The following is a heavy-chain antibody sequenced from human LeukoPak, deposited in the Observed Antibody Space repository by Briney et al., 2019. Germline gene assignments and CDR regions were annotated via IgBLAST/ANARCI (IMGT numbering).Heavy chain of an antibody. D-gene: IGHD6-6*01. CDR3: ARDLYSRSRNWFAP. Sequence: ASVKVSCKASGYAFTSYCISWVRHAPGQGLEWMGWISAYNGNTNYAQKLQGRVTMTADTSTSTAYMELRSLRSDDTAVYYCARDLYSRSRNWFAPWGQGTLVTVCS. CDR2: ISAYNGNT. V-gene: IGHV1-18*01. CDR1: GYAFTSYC. J-gene: IGHJ5*02.